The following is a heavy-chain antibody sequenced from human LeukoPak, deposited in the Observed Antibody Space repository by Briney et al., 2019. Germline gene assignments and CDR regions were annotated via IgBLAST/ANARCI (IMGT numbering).Heavy chain of an antibody. D-gene: IGHD3-10*01. CDR1: GGSISSSSYY. V-gene: IGHV4-39*07. CDR3: ASSGGITMVRGVIGPQGAFDI. CDR2: IYYSGST. Sequence: SETLSLTCTVSGGSISSSSYYWAWIRQPPGKGLEWIGSIYYSGSTYYNPSLKSRVTISVDTSKNQFSLKLSSVTAADTAVYYCASSGGITMVRGVIGPQGAFDIWGQGTMVIVSS. J-gene: IGHJ3*02.